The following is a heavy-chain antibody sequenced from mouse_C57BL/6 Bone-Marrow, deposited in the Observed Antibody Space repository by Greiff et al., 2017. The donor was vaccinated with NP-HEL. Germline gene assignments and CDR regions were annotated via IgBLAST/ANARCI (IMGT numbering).Heavy chain of an antibody. J-gene: IGHJ3*01. D-gene: IGHD2-4*01. CDR1: GYTFTSYW. V-gene: IGHV1-50*01. CDR3: AKNSRGDYDRAFAY. Sequence: QVQLQQPGAELVKPGASVKLSCKASGYTFTSYWMQWVNQRPGQGLEWIGEIDPSDSYTNYNQKFKGKATLTVDTSSSTAYMQLSSLTSEDSAVYYGAKNSRGDYDRAFAYWGQGTLVTVSA. CDR2: IDPSDSYT.